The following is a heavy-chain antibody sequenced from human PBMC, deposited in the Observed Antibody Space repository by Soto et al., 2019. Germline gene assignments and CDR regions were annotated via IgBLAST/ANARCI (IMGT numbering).Heavy chain of an antibody. Sequence: EVQLVDSGGGLAQPGGSLRLSCVASGFNFRSYSMNWVRQAPGKGPEWVSYINGGGSNIFYADSVKGRFTISRDNDKNSVYLQMTRLKDEDTAVYYCVREATPVVTPWFFDYWRRGSQVNVSS. CDR2: INGGGSNI. CDR1: GFNFRSYS. J-gene: IGHJ4*02. V-gene: IGHV3-48*02. CDR3: VREATPVVTPWFFDY. D-gene: IGHD2-21*02.